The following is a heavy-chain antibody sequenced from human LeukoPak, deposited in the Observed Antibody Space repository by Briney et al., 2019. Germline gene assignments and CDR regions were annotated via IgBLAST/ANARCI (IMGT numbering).Heavy chain of an antibody. J-gene: IGHJ5*02. CDR3: ARGITMVRGVITQFDP. D-gene: IGHD3-10*01. V-gene: IGHV4-4*07. Sequence: PSETLSLTCTVSGGSISSYYWSWIRQPAGKGLEWIGRIYTSGSTTYDPSLKSRVTMSVDTSKNQFSLKLSSVTAADTAVYYCARGITMVRGVITQFDPWGQGTLVTVSS. CDR1: GGSISSYY. CDR2: IYTSGST.